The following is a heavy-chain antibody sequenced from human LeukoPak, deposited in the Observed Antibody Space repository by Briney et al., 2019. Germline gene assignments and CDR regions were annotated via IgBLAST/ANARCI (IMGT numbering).Heavy chain of an antibody. Sequence: SETLSLTCAVYGGSFSGYYWSWIRQPPGEGLEWIWEINHSGSTNYNPSLKSRVTISVDTSKNQFSLKLSSVTAADTAVYYCARAYYYDSSGYYGSVRHYYGMDVWGQGTTVTVSS. CDR3: ARAYYYDSSGYYGSVRHYYGMDV. J-gene: IGHJ6*02. CDR1: GGSFSGYY. D-gene: IGHD3-22*01. CDR2: INHSGST. V-gene: IGHV4-34*01.